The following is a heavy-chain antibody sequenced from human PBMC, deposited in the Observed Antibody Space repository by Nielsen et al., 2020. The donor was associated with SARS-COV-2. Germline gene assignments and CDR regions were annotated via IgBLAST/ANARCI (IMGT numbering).Heavy chain of an antibody. CDR3: ARDGDYYDSSGYWDY. D-gene: IGHD3-22*01. J-gene: IGHJ4*02. Sequence: GESLKISCAASGFTFSSYGMHWVRQAPGKGLEWVAVISYDGSNKYYADSVKGRFTISRDNSKNTLYLQMNSLRAEDTAVYYCARDGDYYDSSGYWDYWGQGTLVTVSS. CDR1: GFTFSSYG. CDR2: ISYDGSNK. V-gene: IGHV3-30*03.